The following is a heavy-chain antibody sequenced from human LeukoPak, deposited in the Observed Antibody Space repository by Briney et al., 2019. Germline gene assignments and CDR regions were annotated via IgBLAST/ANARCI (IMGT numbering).Heavy chain of an antibody. CDR3: ARGRRSSSWYRDYYYYMDV. CDR1: GFTFSSYA. Sequence: PGGSLRLSCAASGFTFSSYAMHWVRQAPGKGLEWVALISYDGSDKYYADSVKGRFTISRDNSKNTLYVQMNSLRAEDTAVYYCARGRRSSSWYRDYYYYMDVWGKGTTVTVSS. V-gene: IGHV3-30*04. D-gene: IGHD6-13*01. CDR2: ISYDGSDK. J-gene: IGHJ6*03.